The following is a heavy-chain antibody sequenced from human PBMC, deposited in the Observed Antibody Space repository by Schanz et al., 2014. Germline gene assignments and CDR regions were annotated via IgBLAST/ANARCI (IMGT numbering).Heavy chain of an antibody. D-gene: IGHD3-10*01. CDR2: IYASGAT. CDR1: GFTVSSDH. V-gene: IGHV3-66*01. J-gene: IGHJ4*02. Sequence: EVQLVESGGGFVQPGGSLGLSCVVSGFTVSSDHMSWVRQAPGKGLEWVSTIYASGATYYADSVKRRFTISRDMSKNTLHLQVTSLRAEDTAIYYCARDGNDYGSRNYYKTPFYFDYWGQGTLVTVSS. CDR3: ARDGNDYGSRNYYKTPFYFDY.